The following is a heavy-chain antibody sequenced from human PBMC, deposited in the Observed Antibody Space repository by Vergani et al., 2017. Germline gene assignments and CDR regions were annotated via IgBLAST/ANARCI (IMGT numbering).Heavy chain of an antibody. Sequence: QVQLVQSGAEVKKPGSSVKVSCKASGGTFSSYTISWVRQAPGKGLEWMGRIIPILGIANYAQKFQGRVTITADKSTSTAYMELSSLRSEDTAVYYCARSVVGGFYFDYWGQGTLVTVSS. J-gene: IGHJ4*02. CDR1: GGTFSSYT. D-gene: IGHD3-10*01. V-gene: IGHV1-69*02. CDR3: ARSVVGGFYFDY. CDR2: IIPILGIA.